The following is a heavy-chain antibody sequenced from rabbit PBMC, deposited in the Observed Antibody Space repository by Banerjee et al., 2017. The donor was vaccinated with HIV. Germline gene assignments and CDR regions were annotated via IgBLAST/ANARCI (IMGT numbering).Heavy chain of an antibody. J-gene: IGHJ4*01. V-gene: IGHV1S40*01. CDR3: ARDLAGAIGWNFNL. D-gene: IGHD4-1*01. Sequence: QSLEESGGDLVKPGASLTLTCTASGFTLSSYWMYWVRQTPGKGLEWIACIYAGSSGSTWYATWAKGRFTISRTSSTTVALQMTSLTAADTATYFCARDLAGAIGWNFNLWGPGTLVTVS. CDR2: IYAGSSGST. CDR1: GFTLSSYW.